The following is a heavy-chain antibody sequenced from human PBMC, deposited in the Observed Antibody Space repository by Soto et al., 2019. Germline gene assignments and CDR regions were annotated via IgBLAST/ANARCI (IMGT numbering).Heavy chain of an antibody. CDR1: GGSLGRRDW. CDR3: VKNGEYSLHY. Sequence: QVQVQDSGPGLVKPSGTLSLTCAVSGGSLGRRDWWSWVRQPPGKGLEWIGQIYLNGGSTYDPSLKTRVAISVDMSKNLLSLELRSVTTADTAVYYCVKNGEYSLHYWGQGALVTVSS. J-gene: IGHJ4*02. CDR2: IYLNGGS. V-gene: IGHV4-4*02. D-gene: IGHD4-17*01.